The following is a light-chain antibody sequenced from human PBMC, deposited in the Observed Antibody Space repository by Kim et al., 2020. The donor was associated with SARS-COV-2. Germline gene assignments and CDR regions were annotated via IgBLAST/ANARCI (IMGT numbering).Light chain of an antibody. J-gene: IGKJ4*01. CDR3: QQSNSTPLT. CDR1: HSISTN. Sequence: ASLGYRVTITCRASHSISTNLNWYQQKSGKAPKLLIYAASSLQGGVPSRFSGSGSGTDFTLTISSLQPEDSATYYCQQSNSTPLTFGGGTKVDIK. CDR2: AAS. V-gene: IGKV1-39*01.